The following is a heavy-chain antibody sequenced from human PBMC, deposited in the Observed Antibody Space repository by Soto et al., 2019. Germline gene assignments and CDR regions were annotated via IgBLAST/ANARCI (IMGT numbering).Heavy chain of an antibody. CDR1: GGSFGSYY. V-gene: IGHV4-34*01. CDR3: ARVRTGSLNALDV. D-gene: IGHD3-9*01. J-gene: IGHJ6*02. Sequence: QVQLQQRGAGLLKPSETLSLTCVVSGGSFGSYYWSWIRQSPGKGLEYIGELNAGGGTNYNPSLQTRVSISVDKSKNQASLSLSSVTAADTAVYHCARVRTGSLNALDVWGQGTTVTVS. CDR2: LNAGGGT.